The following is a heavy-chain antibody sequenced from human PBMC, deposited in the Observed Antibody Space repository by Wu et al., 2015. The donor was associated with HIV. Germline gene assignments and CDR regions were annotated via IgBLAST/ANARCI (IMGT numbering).Heavy chain of an antibody. D-gene: IGHD3-10*01. CDR3: ARVSNYGSGIYIWYYYGMDV. Sequence: QVQLVQSGAEVKKPGASVKVSCKASGYTFTSYYMHWVRQAPGQGLEWMGIINPSGGSTSYAQKFQGRVTMTRDTSTSTVYMELSSLRSEDTAVYYCARVSNYGSGIYIWYYYGMDVVGPRDHGHRLL. CDR1: GYTFTSYY. J-gene: IGHJ6*02. CDR2: INPSGGST. V-gene: IGHV1-46*01.